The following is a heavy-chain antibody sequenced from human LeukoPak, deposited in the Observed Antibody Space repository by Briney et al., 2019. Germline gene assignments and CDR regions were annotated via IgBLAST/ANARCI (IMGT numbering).Heavy chain of an antibody. J-gene: IGHJ6*03. V-gene: IGHV3-23*01. CDR2: ISGSGGTT. CDR3: AINYYYYYYMDV. Sequence: VGSLRLSCAASGFTFTSYAMSWVRQAPGKGPEWVSAISGSGGTTYHADSVKGRFTISRDNSKNTLYLQMNSLRAEDTAVYYCAINYYYYYYMDVWGKGTTVTVSS. CDR1: GFTFTSYA.